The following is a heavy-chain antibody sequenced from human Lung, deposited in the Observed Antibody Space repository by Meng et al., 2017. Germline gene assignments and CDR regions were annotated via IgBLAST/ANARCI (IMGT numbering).Heavy chain of an antibody. V-gene: IGHV4-30-4*01. CDR2: IYNSGST. J-gene: IGHJ2*01. Sequence: GQRQEPGPGLVKPSQTLSLTCTVSGGSISSSNYYWSWIRQPPGKGLEWSGHIYNSGSTYYNPSLKSRITISVDTSKNQFSLKLSSVTAADTAVYYCARGQKGYFDLWGRGTLVTVSS. CDR1: GGSISSSNYY. CDR3: ARGQKGYFDL.